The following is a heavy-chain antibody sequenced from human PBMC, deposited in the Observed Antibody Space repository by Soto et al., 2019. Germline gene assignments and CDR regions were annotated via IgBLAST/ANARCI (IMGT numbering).Heavy chain of an antibody. J-gene: IGHJ4*02. CDR3: ARQDGSGRYPFDY. D-gene: IGHD3-10*01. V-gene: IGHV4-59*08. Sequence: SETLSLTCSVSGGSIRSYYWSWIRQPPGKGLEWIGYIYYSVSTNYNPSLKSRVTISVDTSKNQFSLKLTFVTAADMAVYYCARQDGSGRYPFDYWGRGILVTVSS. CDR1: GGSIRSYY. CDR2: IYYSVST.